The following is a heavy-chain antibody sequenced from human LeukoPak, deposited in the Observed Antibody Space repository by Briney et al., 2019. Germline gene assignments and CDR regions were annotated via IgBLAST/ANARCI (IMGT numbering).Heavy chain of an antibody. CDR2: ISTSGST. Sequence: SETLSLTYAVCVASISNYYWSWIRQAPGKGLEWIGYISTSGSTNYNPSLESRVSISLDTSNNRFSLILNFVTAADTAVYFCASPRTSYRYTFDYWGPGALVTVSS. J-gene: IGHJ4*02. CDR1: VASISNYY. D-gene: IGHD5-18*01. V-gene: IGHV4-4*09. CDR3: ASPRTSYRYTFDY.